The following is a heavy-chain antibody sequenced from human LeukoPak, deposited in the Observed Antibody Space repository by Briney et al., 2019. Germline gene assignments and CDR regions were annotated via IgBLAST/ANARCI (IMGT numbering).Heavy chain of an antibody. CDR2: INPSGSST. Sequence: GASVKVSCKASGYTFTSYYMHWVRQAPGQGLEWMGIINPSGSSTSYAQKFQGRVTITRDTSTSTVYMELSSLRSEDTAVYYCARESDYDSSGYPTVPFDYWGQGTLVTVSS. V-gene: IGHV1-46*03. CDR1: GYTFTSYY. CDR3: ARESDYDSSGYPTVPFDY. D-gene: IGHD3-22*01. J-gene: IGHJ4*02.